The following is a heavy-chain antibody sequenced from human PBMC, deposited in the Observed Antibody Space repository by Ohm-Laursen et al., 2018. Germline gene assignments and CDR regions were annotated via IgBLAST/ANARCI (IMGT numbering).Heavy chain of an antibody. V-gene: IGHV3-9*01. D-gene: IGHD1-26*01. CDR1: AFTFDAYA. Sequence: SLRLSCAASAFTFDAYAMHWIRQAPGKGLEWVSSVNGDGRSMAYADSVKGRFSISRDNARSFLYLQMNSLRPEDTALYYCAKDLGRRGVGATIDYWGQGTLVTVSS. J-gene: IGHJ4*02. CDR2: VNGDGRSM. CDR3: AKDLGRRGVGATIDY.